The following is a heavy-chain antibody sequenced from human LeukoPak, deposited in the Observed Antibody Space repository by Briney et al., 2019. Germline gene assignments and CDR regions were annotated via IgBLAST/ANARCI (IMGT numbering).Heavy chain of an antibody. Sequence: GGSLRLFCAASGFTFSSYEMNWVRQAPGKGLEWVSYISSSGSTIYYADSVKGRFTISRDNAKNSLYLQMNSLRAEDTAVYYCAELGITMIGGVWGKGATVTISS. V-gene: IGHV3-48*03. J-gene: IGHJ6*04. CDR2: ISSSGSTI. CDR1: GFTFSSYE. D-gene: IGHD3-10*02. CDR3: AELGITMIGGV.